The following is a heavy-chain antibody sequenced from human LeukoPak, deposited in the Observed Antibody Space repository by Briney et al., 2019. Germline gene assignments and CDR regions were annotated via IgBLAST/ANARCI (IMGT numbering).Heavy chain of an antibody. Sequence: SETLSLTCTVSGGSTSSYYWSWIRQPPGKVLEWIGYIYYSGSTNYNPSLKSRVTISVDTSKNQFSLKLSSVSAADTAVYFCATKYCTSTTCSWPRRTFFGFWGQGALVTVSS. J-gene: IGHJ4*02. D-gene: IGHD2-2*01. CDR3: ATKYCTSTTCSWPRRTFFGF. CDR2: IYYSGST. CDR1: GGSTSSYY. V-gene: IGHV4-59*12.